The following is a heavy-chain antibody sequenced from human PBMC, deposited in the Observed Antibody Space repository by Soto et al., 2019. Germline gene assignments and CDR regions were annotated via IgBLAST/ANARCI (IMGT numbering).Heavy chain of an antibody. J-gene: IGHJ6*02. V-gene: IGHV1-18*01. CDR2: ISAYNGNT. CDR1: GYTFTSYG. Sequence: ASVKVSCKASGYTFTSYGISWVRQAPGQGLEWMGWISAYNGNTNYAQKLQGRVTMTTDTSTSTAYMELRSLRSDDTVVYYCARTYDSSGYYYNYYYYGMDVWGQGTTVTVSS. CDR3: ARTYDSSGYYYNYYYYGMDV. D-gene: IGHD3-22*01.